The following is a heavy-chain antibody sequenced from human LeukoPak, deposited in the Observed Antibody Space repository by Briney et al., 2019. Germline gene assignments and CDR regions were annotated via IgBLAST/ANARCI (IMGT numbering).Heavy chain of an antibody. CDR1: GGSISTYY. V-gene: IGHV4-59*08. CDR3: ARGRGGYTLDAFDI. Sequence: PSETLSLTCTVSGGSISTYYWSWIRQPPGKGLEWIGYIYYSGSTTYNPSLKSRVTISVDTSKNQFSLKVSSVTAADTAVFYCARGRGGYTLDAFDIWGQGTMVTVSS. CDR2: IYYSGST. D-gene: IGHD5-24*01. J-gene: IGHJ3*02.